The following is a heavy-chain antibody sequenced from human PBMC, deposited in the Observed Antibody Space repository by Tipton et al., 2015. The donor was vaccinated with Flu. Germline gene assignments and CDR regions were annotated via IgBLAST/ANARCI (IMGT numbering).Heavy chain of an antibody. D-gene: IGHD5-12*01. V-gene: IGHV4-4*07. CDR2: VSTSGST. CDR3: ARDLRGYSGYTGGDAFAV. CDR1: GGSISKSY. J-gene: IGHJ3*01. Sequence: TLSLTCTVSGGSISKSYWSWIRQPAGKGLEWIGRVSTSGSTNYNASLESRVTMSRDTSKNQFSLRLRSATAADTALYYCARDLRGYSGYTGGDAFAVWGPGIMVTVSS.